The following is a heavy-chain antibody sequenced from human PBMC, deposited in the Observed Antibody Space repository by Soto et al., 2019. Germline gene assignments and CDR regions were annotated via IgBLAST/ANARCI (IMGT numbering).Heavy chain of an antibody. V-gene: IGHV3-33*01. CDR3: ARDAGNSPFDY. J-gene: IGHJ4*02. CDR2: IWNNGNNK. Sequence: QVHLVESGGGVVQPGRSLRLSCAASGFTFSRYAIHWVRQAPGKGLEWVAVIWNNGNNKYYGDSVKGRFTISSDNSKNIVSLQMNSLTAEDTAVYFCARDAGNSPFDYWGQGTLFTVSS. D-gene: IGHD5-18*01. CDR1: GFTFSRYA.